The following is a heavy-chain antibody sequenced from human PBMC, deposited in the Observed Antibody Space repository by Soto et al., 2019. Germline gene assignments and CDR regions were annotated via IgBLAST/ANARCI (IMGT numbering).Heavy chain of an antibody. J-gene: IGHJ4*02. CDR2: IYWDDDK. V-gene: IGHV2-5*02. CDR1: GFSLSTSGVG. Sequence: QITLKESGPTLVKPTQTLTLTCTFSGFSLSTSGVGVGCIRQPPGKALEWLALIYWDDDKRYSLALKSRLTITKDTSKNQVVLTITNMDPVDTATYYCAHRLRDAYKAKYYFDYWCQGTLVTVSS. D-gene: IGHD1-1*01. CDR3: AHRLRDAYKAKYYFDY.